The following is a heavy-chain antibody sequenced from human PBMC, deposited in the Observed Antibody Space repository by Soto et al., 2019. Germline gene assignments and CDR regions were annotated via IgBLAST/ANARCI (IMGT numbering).Heavy chain of an antibody. CDR1: GFTFSSYG. J-gene: IGHJ4*02. D-gene: IGHD2-2*01. CDR3: ARDAVPAAAGMDY. Sequence: GGSLRLSCAASGFTFSSYGMHWVRQAPGKGLEWVAVIWYDGSNKYYADSVKGRFTISRDNSKNTLYLQMNSLRAEDTAVYYCARDAVPAAAGMDYWGQGTLVTVSS. V-gene: IGHV3-33*01. CDR2: IWYDGSNK.